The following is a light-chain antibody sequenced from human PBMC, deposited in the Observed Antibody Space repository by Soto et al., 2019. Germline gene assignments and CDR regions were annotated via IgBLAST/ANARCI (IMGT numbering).Light chain of an antibody. CDR2: DAS. CDR3: QHRSNWPALT. J-gene: IGKJ4*01. CDR1: QSVNNY. V-gene: IGKV3-11*01. Sequence: EILLTQSPATLSLSPGERATLSCRASQSVNNYLDWYQQKPGQAPRLLIYDASNRATGIPARFSGSGSGTDFTLTISSLEPEDFAVYYCQHRSNWPALTFGGETKVEIK.